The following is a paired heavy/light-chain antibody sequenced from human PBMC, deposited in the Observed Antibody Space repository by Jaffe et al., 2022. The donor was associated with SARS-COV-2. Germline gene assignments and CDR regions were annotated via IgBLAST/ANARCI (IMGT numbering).Heavy chain of an antibody. CDR2: IFSNDEK. Sequence: QVTLKESGPVLVKPTETLTLTCTVSGFSLSDGRMGVSWIRQPPGKALEWLAHIFSNDEKSFSTSLKSRLTISKDTSKSQAVLTMTNMDRVDTATYYCARICHAMVRGVTSTTWFDPWGQGTLVTVSS. V-gene: IGHV2-26*02. CDR3: ARICHAMVRGVTSTTWFDP. D-gene: IGHD3-10*01. CDR1: GFSLSDGRMG. J-gene: IGHJ5*02.
Light chain of an antibody. J-gene: IGLJ2*01. CDR3: YSTDTSGNPV. CDR1: ALPKKY. V-gene: IGLV3-10*01. Sequence: SYELTQSPSVSLSPGQTARITCSGNALPKKYAYWYQQKSGQAPVLVIFEDSKRPSGIPERFSGSSSGTMATLTISGAQVEDEADYYCYSTDTSGNPVFGGGTKLTVL. CDR2: EDS.